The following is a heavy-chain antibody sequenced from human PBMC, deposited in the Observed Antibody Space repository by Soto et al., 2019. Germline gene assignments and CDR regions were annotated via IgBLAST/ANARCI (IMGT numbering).Heavy chain of an antibody. CDR2: IYRSGST. CDR3: ARDRGVGGTRGAFDI. Sequence: SLTCAVSGGSISSDKWWSWVRQPPGKGLEWIGGIYRSGSTNHNPSLKGRVTISVDNSKNQFSLRLSSVTAADTAMYYCARDRGVGGTRGAFDIWGQGTMVTVSS. CDR1: GGSISSDKW. J-gene: IGHJ3*02. V-gene: IGHV4-4*02. D-gene: IGHD2-15*01.